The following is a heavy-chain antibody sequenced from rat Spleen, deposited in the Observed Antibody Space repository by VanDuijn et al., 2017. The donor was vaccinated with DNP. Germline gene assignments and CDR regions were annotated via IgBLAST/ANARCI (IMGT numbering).Heavy chain of an antibody. CDR1: DYPITTTY. Sequence: EVQLQESGPGLVKPSQSLSLTCSVTDYPITTTYWGWIRKFPGNKMAWIGHISYSGRTTYNPSLKSRISISRDTSKNQFFLQLNSVSTEDTATYYCVRAYYGYKAYFDYWGQGVMVTVSS. CDR2: ISYSGRT. J-gene: IGHJ2*01. V-gene: IGHV3-1*01. CDR3: VRAYYGYKAYFDY. D-gene: IGHD1-9*01.